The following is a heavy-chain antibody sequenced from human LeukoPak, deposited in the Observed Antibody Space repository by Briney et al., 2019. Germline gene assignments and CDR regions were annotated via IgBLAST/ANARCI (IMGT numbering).Heavy chain of an antibody. D-gene: IGHD3-16*01. CDR3: ARPPGGSSSYYFDR. CDR2: LNSDGTST. V-gene: IGHV3-74*01. Sequence: GGSLRLSFVAPAPTPSSSRMRCVRQPPGKGLVWVSRLNSDGTSTIYADSVKGRFTISRDSAKNTLYLQMNSLRAEDTSVYYCARPPGGSSSYYFDRWGQGTLVTVSS. J-gene: IGHJ4*02. CDR1: APTPSSSR.